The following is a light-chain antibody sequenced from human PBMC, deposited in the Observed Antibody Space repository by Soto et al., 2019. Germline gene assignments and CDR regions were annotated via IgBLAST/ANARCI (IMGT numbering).Light chain of an antibody. Sequence: QSVLTQPPSASGSPGQSVTISCTGTSSDVGGYNYVSWYQQHPGKAPKLMIYEVSKRPSGVSNRFSGSKSGSTASLTISGLQAEDEADYYCSAYTTSIALYVFGAGTKLTVL. J-gene: IGLJ1*01. CDR3: SAYTTSIALYV. CDR2: EVS. CDR1: SSDVGGYNY. V-gene: IGLV2-14*01.